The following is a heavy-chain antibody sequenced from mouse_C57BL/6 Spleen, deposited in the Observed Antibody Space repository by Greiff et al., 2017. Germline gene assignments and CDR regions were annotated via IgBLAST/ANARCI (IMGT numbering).Heavy chain of an antibody. CDR1: GYTFTSYW. Sequence: QVQLQQPGAELVRPGSSVKLSCKASGYTFTSYWMHWVKQRPIQGLEWIGNIDPSDSETHYNQKFKDKATLTVDKSSRTAYMQLSSLTSEDSAVYYCARRRGDYYGSSYDAMDYWGQGTSVTVSS. V-gene: IGHV1-52*01. CDR2: IDPSDSET. J-gene: IGHJ4*01. D-gene: IGHD1-1*01. CDR3: ARRRGDYYGSSYDAMDY.